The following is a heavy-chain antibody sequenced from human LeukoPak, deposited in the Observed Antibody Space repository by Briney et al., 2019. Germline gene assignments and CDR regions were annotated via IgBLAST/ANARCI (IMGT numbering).Heavy chain of an antibody. V-gene: IGHV3-48*02. J-gene: IGHJ4*02. D-gene: IGHD1-26*01. CDR1: GFTFDAYA. Sequence: PGGSLRLSCGASGFTFDAYALNWVRQAPGKGLEWVSHITASGTAMFYADSVKGRFTISRDNAKNSLYLQMNSLRDEDTAVYYCASSGSYRFDYWGQGTLVTVSS. CDR2: ITASGTAM. CDR3: ASSGSYRFDY.